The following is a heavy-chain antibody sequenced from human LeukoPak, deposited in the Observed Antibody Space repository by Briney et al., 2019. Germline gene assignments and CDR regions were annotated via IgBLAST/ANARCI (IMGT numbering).Heavy chain of an antibody. CDR3: AKEGRPNCGGGSFDY. V-gene: IGHV3-23*01. Sequence: GGSLRLSCAASGFTFSIYAMGWVRQAPGKGLEWVSTLSESGGLTYYADSVKGRFTISRDNSKNTLYLQMNSLRAEDTAVYYCAKEGRPNCGGGSFDYWGQGTLVTVSS. CDR2: LSESGGLT. D-gene: IGHD5-12*01. J-gene: IGHJ4*02. CDR1: GFTFSIYA.